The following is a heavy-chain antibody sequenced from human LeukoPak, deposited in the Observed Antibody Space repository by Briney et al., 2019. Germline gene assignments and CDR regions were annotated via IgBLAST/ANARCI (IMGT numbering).Heavy chain of an antibody. J-gene: IGHJ6*03. V-gene: IGHV3-30*02. Sequence: SGGSLRLSCAASGFTFSSYDVHWVRQAPGEGLEWVAFIRYDGSNKYYADSVKGRFTISRDNSKNTVYLQMNSLRTEDTAVYYCAKGSVEMATYYMDVWGKGTTVTISS. D-gene: IGHD5-24*01. CDR1: GFTFSSYD. CDR3: AKGSVEMATYYMDV. CDR2: IRYDGSNK.